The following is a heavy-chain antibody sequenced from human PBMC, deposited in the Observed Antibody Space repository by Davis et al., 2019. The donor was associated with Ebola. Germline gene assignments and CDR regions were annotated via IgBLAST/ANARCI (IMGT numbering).Heavy chain of an antibody. V-gene: IGHV3-30-3*01. Sequence: PGGSLRLSCAASGFTFSSYAMHWVRQAPGKGLEWVAVISYDGSNKYYADSVKGRFTISRDNSKNTLYLQMNSLRAEDTAVYYCASLTTVTTETYYYYYMDVWGKGTTVTVSS. J-gene: IGHJ6*03. CDR1: GFTFSSYA. CDR2: ISYDGSNK. D-gene: IGHD4-11*01. CDR3: ASLTTVTTETYYYYYMDV.